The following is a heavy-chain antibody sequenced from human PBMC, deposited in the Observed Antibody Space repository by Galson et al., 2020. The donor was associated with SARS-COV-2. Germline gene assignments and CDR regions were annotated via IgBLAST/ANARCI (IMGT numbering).Heavy chain of an antibody. V-gene: IGHV4-59*01. J-gene: IGHJ4*02. D-gene: IGHD3-10*01. CDR2: VHYSGAT. CDR3: ARDLFASGNA. Sequence: SETLSLTCTVSGDSISSLYWSWLRQHPGKGLEWIGYVHYSGATNYNPSLKSRVTISLDTSKKQFFLNLNSVTAADTAVYYCARDLFASGNAWGQGTLVTVSS. CDR1: GDSISSLY.